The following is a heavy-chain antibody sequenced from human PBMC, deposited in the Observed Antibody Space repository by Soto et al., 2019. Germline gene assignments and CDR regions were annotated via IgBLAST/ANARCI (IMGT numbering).Heavy chain of an antibody. V-gene: IGHV3-30-3*01. J-gene: IGHJ4*02. CDR3: ARDKSPYSSGWHNRHFDY. Sequence: QVQLVESGGGVVQPGRSLRLSCAASGFTFSSYAMHWVRQAPGKGLEWVAVISYDGSNKYYADSVKGRFTISRDNSKNTLDLKMNSLRAEDTAVYYCARDKSPYSSGWHNRHFDYWGQGTLVTVSS. CDR1: GFTFSSYA. CDR2: ISYDGSNK. D-gene: IGHD6-19*01.